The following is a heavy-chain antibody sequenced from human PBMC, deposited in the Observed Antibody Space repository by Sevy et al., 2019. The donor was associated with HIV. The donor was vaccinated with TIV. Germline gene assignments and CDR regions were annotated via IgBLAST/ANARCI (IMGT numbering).Heavy chain of an antibody. CDR2: ITSGSSK. Sequence: GGYLRLSCAASGFTLSYYEMNWVRQAPGKGLEWVSSITSGSSKYYADSVKGRFTISGDNGKNSIYLQMNSLRAEDSAVYYCARGRGSSNGGSCYLDYWGQGTLVTVSS. J-gene: IGHJ4*02. CDR1: GFTLSYYE. CDR3: ARGRGSSNGGSCYLDY. D-gene: IGHD2-15*01. V-gene: IGHV3-48*03.